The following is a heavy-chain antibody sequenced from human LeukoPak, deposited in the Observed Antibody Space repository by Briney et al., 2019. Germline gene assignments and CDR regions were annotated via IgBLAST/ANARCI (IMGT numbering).Heavy chain of an antibody. CDR1: GFTFSNAW. V-gene: IGHV3-15*01. CDR3: ITGGAAFGY. J-gene: IGHJ4*02. D-gene: IGHD6-13*01. CDR2: IKSKTDGETT. Sequence: GSLRLSCAASGFTFSNAWMSWVRQAPGKGLEWVGRIKSKTDGETTYYAAPVRGRFTISRDDSKNTLYLQMNSLRTEDTAVYYCITGGAAFGYWGQGTLVSVSS.